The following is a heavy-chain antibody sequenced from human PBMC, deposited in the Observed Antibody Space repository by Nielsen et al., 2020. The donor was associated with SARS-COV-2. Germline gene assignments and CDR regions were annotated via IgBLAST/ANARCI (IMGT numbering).Heavy chain of an antibody. Sequence: GESLKISCKASGYSFTSYWIGWVRRMPGKGLEWMGKIDPSDSYTNYSPSFQGRVTISADKSINTAYLQWSSLKASDTAMYYCTRHQDTAMAGWFDPWGQGTLVTVSS. CDR3: TRHQDTAMAGWFDP. D-gene: IGHD5-18*01. V-gene: IGHV5-10-1*01. J-gene: IGHJ5*02. CDR1: GYSFTSYW. CDR2: IDPSDSYT.